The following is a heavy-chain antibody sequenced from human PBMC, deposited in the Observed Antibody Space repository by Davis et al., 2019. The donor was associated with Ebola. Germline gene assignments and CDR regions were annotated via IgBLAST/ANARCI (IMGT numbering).Heavy chain of an antibody. Sequence: AASVKVSCKASGYTFISYVMHWVRQAPGQRLEWMGWINAGNGNPKYSQKFQGRVTITRDTSASTAYMEPGSLRSEDTAVYYCATVDILLVPAAMPFYYYGMDVWGQGTTVTVSS. V-gene: IGHV1-3*01. J-gene: IGHJ6*02. CDR2: INAGNGNP. D-gene: IGHD2-2*01. CDR3: ATVDILLVPAAMPFYYYGMDV. CDR1: GYTFISYV.